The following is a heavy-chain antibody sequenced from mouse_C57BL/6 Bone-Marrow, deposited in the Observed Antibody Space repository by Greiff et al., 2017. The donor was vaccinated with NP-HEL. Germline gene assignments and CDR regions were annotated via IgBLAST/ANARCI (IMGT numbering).Heavy chain of an antibody. J-gene: IGHJ2*01. CDR2: ISDGGSYT. CDR1: GFTFSSYA. CDR3: ARVRIYYDYDEGFDY. V-gene: IGHV5-4*01. D-gene: IGHD2-4*01. Sequence: VQLKQSGGGLVKPGGSLKLSCAASGFTFSSYAMSWVRQTPEKRLEWVATISDGGSYTYYLDNVKGRFTISRDNAKNNLYLQMSHLKSEDTAMYYCARVRIYYDYDEGFDYWGQGTTLTVSP.